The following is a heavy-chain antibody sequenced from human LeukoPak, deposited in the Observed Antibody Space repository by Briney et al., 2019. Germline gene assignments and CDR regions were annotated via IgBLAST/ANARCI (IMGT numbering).Heavy chain of an antibody. CDR3: AKGTMIVVAVGDYFDY. CDR2: ISWNSVNI. D-gene: IGHD3-22*01. V-gene: IGHV3-9*03. CDR1: GFTLDDYA. J-gene: IGHJ4*02. Sequence: TGRSLRLSCAASGFTLDDYAMHWVRQAPGKGLEWVSGISWNSVNIGYADSVKGRFTISRDNAKNSLYLQMNSLRAEDMALYYCAKGTMIVVAVGDYFDYWGQGTLVTVSS.